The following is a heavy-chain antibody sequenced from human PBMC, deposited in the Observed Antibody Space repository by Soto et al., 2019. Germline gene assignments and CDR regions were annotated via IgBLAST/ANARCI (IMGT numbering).Heavy chain of an antibody. V-gene: IGHV3-30-3*01. CDR3: ARGVLVPAAIVYYYGMDV. J-gene: IGHJ6*02. D-gene: IGHD2-2*02. Sequence: QVQLVESGGGVVQPGRSLRLSCAASGFTFSSYAMHWVRQAPGKGLEWVAVISYDGSNKYYADSVKGRFTISRDNSKNTXXLQMNSLRVEDTAVYYCARGVLVPAAIVYYYGMDVWGQGTTVTVSS. CDR1: GFTFSSYA. CDR2: ISYDGSNK.